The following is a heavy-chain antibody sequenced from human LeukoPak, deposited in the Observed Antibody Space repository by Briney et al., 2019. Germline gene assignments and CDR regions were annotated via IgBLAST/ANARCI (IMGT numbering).Heavy chain of an antibody. V-gene: IGHV3-48*01. CDR1: GFTFSSYS. CDR2: ISSSSSTI. J-gene: IGHJ4*02. CDR3: ARCYGEPQYYFDY. D-gene: IGHD4-17*01. Sequence: GGSLRLSCAASGFTFSSYSMNWVRQAPGKGLEWVSYISSSSSTIYYADSVKGRFTISRDNAKNSLYLQMNSLRAEDRAVYYCARCYGEPQYYFDYWGQGTLVTVSS.